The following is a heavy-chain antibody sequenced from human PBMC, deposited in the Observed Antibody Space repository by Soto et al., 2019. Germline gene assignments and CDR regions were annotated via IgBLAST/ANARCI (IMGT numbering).Heavy chain of an antibody. CDR1: GGSVSSNSYS. V-gene: IGHV4-39*01. D-gene: IGHD4-4*01. CDR2: IYYSGST. J-gene: IGHJ4*02. CDR3: ARPHDYSNPPRNTVFDY. Sequence: PSETLSLTCTVSGGSVSSNSYSWGWIRQPPGKGLEWIGSIYYSGSTYYNPSLKSRVTISVDTSKNQFSLKLSSVTAADTAVYYCARPHDYSNPPRNTVFDYWGQGTLVTVSS.